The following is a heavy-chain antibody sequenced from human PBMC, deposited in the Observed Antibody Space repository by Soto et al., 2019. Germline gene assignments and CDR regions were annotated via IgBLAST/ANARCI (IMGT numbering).Heavy chain of an antibody. Sequence: SVKVSCKASGVTFSSYAISWVRQAPGQGLEWMGGIIPIFGTANYAQKFQGRVTITADESTSTAYMELSSLRSEDTAVYYCARGYCSSTSCRYYYYYGMDVWGQGTTVTVSS. V-gene: IGHV1-69*01. D-gene: IGHD2-2*01. CDR1: GVTFSSYA. CDR2: IIPIFGTA. CDR3: ARGYCSSTSCRYYYYYGMDV. J-gene: IGHJ6*02.